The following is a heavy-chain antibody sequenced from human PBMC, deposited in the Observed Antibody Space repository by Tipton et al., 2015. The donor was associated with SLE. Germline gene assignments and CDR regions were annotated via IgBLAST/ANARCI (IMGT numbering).Heavy chain of an antibody. J-gene: IGHJ4*02. Sequence: TLSLTCTVSGGSISSGGYYWSWIRQHPEKGLEWIGYIYYSGSTYYNPSLKSRLSISVDTSRNQFSLKLSSVTAADTAVYYCASSHGYYFDYWGQGTLVTVSS. CDR2: IYYSGST. CDR3: ASSHGYYFDY. CDR1: GGSISSGGYY. V-gene: IGHV4-31*03.